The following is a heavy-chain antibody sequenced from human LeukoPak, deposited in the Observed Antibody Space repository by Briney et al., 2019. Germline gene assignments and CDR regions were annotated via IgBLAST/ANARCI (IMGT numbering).Heavy chain of an antibody. V-gene: IGHV3-48*03. D-gene: IGHD3-16*01. Sequence: GGSLRLSCAASGFTFSSYEMNWVRQAPGKGLEWVSYISSSGSTIYYADSVKGRFTISRDNAKNSLCLQMNSLRAEDTAVYYCASQSYARFDPWGQGTLVTVSS. CDR1: GFTFSSYE. CDR3: ASQSYARFDP. CDR2: ISSSGSTI. J-gene: IGHJ5*02.